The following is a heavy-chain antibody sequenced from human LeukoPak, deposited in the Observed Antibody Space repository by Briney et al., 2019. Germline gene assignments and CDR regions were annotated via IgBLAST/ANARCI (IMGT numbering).Heavy chain of an antibody. CDR2: IYYSGST. D-gene: IGHD6-19*01. CDR1: GGSISSSSYY. Sequence: SETLSLTCTVSGGSISSSSYYWGWIRQPPGKGLEWIGSIYYSGSTYYNPSLKSRVTISVDTSKNQFSLKLSSVTAADTAVYYCARLMGAVAVGRYAFDIWGQGTMVTVSS. V-gene: IGHV4-39*07. CDR3: ARLMGAVAVGRYAFDI. J-gene: IGHJ3*02.